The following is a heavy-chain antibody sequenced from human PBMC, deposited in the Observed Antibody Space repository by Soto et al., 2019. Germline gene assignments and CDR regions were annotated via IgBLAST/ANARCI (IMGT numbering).Heavy chain of an antibody. CDR2: IYYSGST. D-gene: IGHD6-19*01. CDR3: ARALMVAVDTDFDY. Sequence: PSETLSLTCTVSGGSISSGGYYWSWIRQHPGKGLEWIGYIYYSGSTYYNPSLKSRVTISVDTSKNQFSLKLSSVTAADTVVYYCARALMVAVDTDFDYWGQGTLVTVSS. V-gene: IGHV4-31*03. CDR1: GGSISSGGYY. J-gene: IGHJ4*02.